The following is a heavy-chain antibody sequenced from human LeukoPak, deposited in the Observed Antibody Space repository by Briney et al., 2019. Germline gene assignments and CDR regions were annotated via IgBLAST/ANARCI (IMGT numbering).Heavy chain of an antibody. J-gene: IGHJ5*02. CDR3: ARGRGSTVTTEWFDP. D-gene: IGHD4-11*01. V-gene: IGHV1-8*03. CDR1: GYTFTSYD. Sequence: GASVKVSCKASGYTFTSYDINWVRQATGQGLEWMGWMNPNSGNTGYAQKFQGRVTFTRNTSISTTYMEVSSLRSEDTARYYCARGRGSTVTTEWFDPWGQGTLVTVSS. CDR2: MNPNSGNT.